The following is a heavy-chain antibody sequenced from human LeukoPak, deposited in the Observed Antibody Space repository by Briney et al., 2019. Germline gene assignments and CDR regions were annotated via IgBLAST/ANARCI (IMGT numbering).Heavy chain of an antibody. CDR2: IYPDDSDT. CDR3: ARLISGTYYFDS. D-gene: IGHD1-26*01. Sequence: GESLKISRKASGYTFTNYWIGWVRQMPGKGLEWMGIIYPDDSDTRYSPSFQGQVTMSADKSFSTAYLQWSSLKASDSAMYYCARLISGTYYFDSWGQGTLVTVSS. V-gene: IGHV5-51*01. CDR1: GYTFTNYW. J-gene: IGHJ4*02.